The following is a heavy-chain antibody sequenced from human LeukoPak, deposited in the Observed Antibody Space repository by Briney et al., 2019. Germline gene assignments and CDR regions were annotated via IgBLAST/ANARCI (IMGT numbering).Heavy chain of an antibody. Sequence: PGGSLRLSCAASGFTFSSYTMTWVRQAPGKGLERVSGITGSSDSTYYADSVKGRFTISRDNSTNTLFLQMNSLRAEDTTVYYSAKKTSYCAGDCYPYYFDYWGHGTLVTVSS. CDR3: AKKTSYCAGDCYPYYFDY. V-gene: IGHV3-23*01. CDR2: ITGSSDST. CDR1: GFTFSSYT. D-gene: IGHD2-21*02. J-gene: IGHJ4*01.